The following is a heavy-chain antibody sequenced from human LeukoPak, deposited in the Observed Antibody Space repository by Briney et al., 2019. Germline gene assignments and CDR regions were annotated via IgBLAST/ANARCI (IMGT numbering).Heavy chain of an antibody. CDR3: ARADGYSPRDAFHI. CDR1: GYTFTGYY. CDR2: INPSGGST. J-gene: IGHJ3*02. Sequence: GASVKVSCKASGYTFTGYYIHWVRQAPGQGLEWMGIINPSGGSTTYAQNFQGRVTMTRDMSTSTVYMELRSLRSEDTAVYYCARADGYSPRDAFHIWGQGTMVTVSS. V-gene: IGHV1-46*01. D-gene: IGHD5-24*01.